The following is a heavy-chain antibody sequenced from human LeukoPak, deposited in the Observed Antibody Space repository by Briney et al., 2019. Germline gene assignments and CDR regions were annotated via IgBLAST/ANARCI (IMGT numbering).Heavy chain of an antibody. D-gene: IGHD3-10*01. Sequence: GGSLRLSCAASGFTFSSYAMSWVRQAPGKGLEWVSAISGSGGSTYYADSVKGRFTISRDNSKNTLYLQMNTLRAEDTAVYYCAKARGEATYYYYYMDVWGKGTTATVYS. J-gene: IGHJ6*03. CDR2: ISGSGGST. V-gene: IGHV3-23*01. CDR3: AKARGEATYYYYYMDV. CDR1: GFTFSSYA.